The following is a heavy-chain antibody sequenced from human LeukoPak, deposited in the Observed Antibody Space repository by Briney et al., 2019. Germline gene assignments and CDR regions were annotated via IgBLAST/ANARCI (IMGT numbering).Heavy chain of an antibody. CDR3: AREKLLRLGFDY. CDR1: GGSISSSNW. CDR2: IYHSGST. Sequence: SETLSLTCAVSGGSISSSNWWSWVRQPPGKGLEWIGEIYHSGSTNYNPSLKSRVTISVDRSKNQFSLKLSSVTAADTAVYYCAREKLLRLGFDYWGQGTLVTVSS. J-gene: IGHJ4*02. D-gene: IGHD2-15*01. V-gene: IGHV4-4*02.